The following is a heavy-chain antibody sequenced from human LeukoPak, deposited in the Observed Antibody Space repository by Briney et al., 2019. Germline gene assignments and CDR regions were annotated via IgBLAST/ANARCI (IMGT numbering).Heavy chain of an antibody. Sequence: GGSLRLSCAASGFTFSDYYMSWIRQAPGKGLEWVSYISSSGSTIYYADSVKGQFTISRDNAKNSLYLQMNSLRAEDTAVYYCARKGLAYYDSSGYYYGGEFDYWGQGTLVTVSS. CDR1: GFTFSDYY. V-gene: IGHV3-11*01. D-gene: IGHD3-22*01. CDR2: ISSSGSTI. J-gene: IGHJ4*02. CDR3: ARKGLAYYDSSGYYYGGEFDY.